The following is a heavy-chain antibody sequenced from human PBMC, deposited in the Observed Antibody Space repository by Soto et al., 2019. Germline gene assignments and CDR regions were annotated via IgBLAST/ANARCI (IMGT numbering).Heavy chain of an antibody. Sequence: QVQLQESGPGLVKPSQTLSLTCSVTGGSISSGGFYWSWIRQHPGKGLEWIGYIYYSGSADYNPSLKSRVTSSVDTSKNQFSLNLTSVTAADTAVYYCARATSTDYYGMDVWGQGTTVTVSS. V-gene: IGHV4-31*03. CDR3: ARATSTDYYGMDV. CDR1: GGSISSGGFY. J-gene: IGHJ6*02. CDR2: IYYSGSA.